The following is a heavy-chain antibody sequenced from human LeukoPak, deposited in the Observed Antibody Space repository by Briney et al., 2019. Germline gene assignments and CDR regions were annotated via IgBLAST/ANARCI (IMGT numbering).Heavy chain of an antibody. CDR1: GFTFSSYG. V-gene: IGHV3-23*01. CDR3: AKDPRFGELSDY. CDR2: ISGSGGST. J-gene: IGHJ4*02. Sequence: PGGSLRLSCAASGFTFSSYGMSWVRQAPGKGLEWVSAISGSGGSTYYADSVKGRFTISRDNSKNTLYLQMNSLRAEDTAVYYCAKDPRFGELSDYWGQGTLVTVSS. D-gene: IGHD3-10*02.